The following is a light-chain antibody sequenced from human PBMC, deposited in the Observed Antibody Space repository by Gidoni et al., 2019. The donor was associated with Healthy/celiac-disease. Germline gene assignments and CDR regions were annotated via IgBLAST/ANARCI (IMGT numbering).Light chain of an antibody. CDR2: GAS. V-gene: IGKV3-20*01. Sequence: IVVTQSPGTLSLSPGERATLSCRASQSISSSYLAWYQQKPGQAPRLLIYGASYRATGIPDRFSGSGSGTDFTLTISRLEPEDFAVYYCQQYGASPMYTFGQGTKLEIK. CDR1: QSISSSY. J-gene: IGKJ2*01. CDR3: QQYGASPMYT.